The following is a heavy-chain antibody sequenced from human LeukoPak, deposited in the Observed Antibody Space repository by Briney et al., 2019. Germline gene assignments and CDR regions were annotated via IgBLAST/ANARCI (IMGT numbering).Heavy chain of an antibody. CDR1: GYTFTSYY. CDR2: NNPSGGST. Sequence: ASVKVSCKASGYTFTSYYMHWVRQAPGQGLEWMGINNPSGGSTSYAQKFQGRVTMTRDTSTSTVYMELSSLRSEDTAVYYCARDEFGGVIVDAFDIWGQGTMVTVSS. V-gene: IGHV1-46*01. J-gene: IGHJ3*02. CDR3: ARDEFGGVIVDAFDI. D-gene: IGHD3-16*02.